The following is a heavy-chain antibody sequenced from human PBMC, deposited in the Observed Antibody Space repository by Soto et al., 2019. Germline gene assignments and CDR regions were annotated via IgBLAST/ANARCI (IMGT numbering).Heavy chain of an antibody. D-gene: IGHD6-13*01. Sequence: GGSLRLSCEASGFTFSNHAMSWVRQAPGKGLEWVSAMTGNGGITNFADSVRGRFTISRDNSKNRLYLQMDSLRAEDSAVYYCAKVGSSNPFFEYWGQGTLVTVSS. J-gene: IGHJ4*02. V-gene: IGHV3-23*01. CDR3: AKVGSSNPFFEY. CDR1: GFTFSNHA. CDR2: MTGNGGIT.